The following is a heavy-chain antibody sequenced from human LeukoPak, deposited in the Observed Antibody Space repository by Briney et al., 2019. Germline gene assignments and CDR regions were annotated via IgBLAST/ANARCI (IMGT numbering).Heavy chain of an antibody. CDR1: GGTFSSYA. CDR3: ASGGYSGYDPNWFDP. Sequence: SVKVSCKASGGTFSSYAISWVRQAPGQGLEWMGRIIPILGIANYAQKFQGRVTITAGKSTSTAYMELSSLRSEDTAVYYCASGGYSGYDPNWFDPWGQGTLVTVSS. CDR2: IIPILGIA. D-gene: IGHD5-12*01. J-gene: IGHJ5*02. V-gene: IGHV1-69*04.